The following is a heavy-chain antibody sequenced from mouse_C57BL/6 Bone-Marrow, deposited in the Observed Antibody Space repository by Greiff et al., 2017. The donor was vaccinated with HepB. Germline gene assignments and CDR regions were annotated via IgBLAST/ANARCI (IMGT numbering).Heavy chain of an antibody. V-gene: IGHV1-64*01. D-gene: IGHD1-1*01. J-gene: IGHJ2*01. CDR3: ARDYGSSHYYFDY. CDR2: IHPNSGST. Sequence: QVQLQQPGAELVKPGASVKLSCKASGYTFTSYWMHWVKQRPGQGLEWIGMIHPNSGSTNYNEKFKSKATLTVDKSSSTAYMQLSSLTSEDPAVYYCARDYGSSHYYFDYWGQGTTLTVSS. CDR1: GYTFTSYW.